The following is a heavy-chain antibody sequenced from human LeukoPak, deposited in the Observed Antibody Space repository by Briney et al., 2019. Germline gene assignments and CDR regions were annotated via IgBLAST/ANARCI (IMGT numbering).Heavy chain of an antibody. CDR3: GRGGGYCSTASCLHDY. V-gene: IGHV4-59*01. D-gene: IGHD2-2*01. CDR1: GGSISSYY. Sequence: SETLSLSCTVSGGSISSYYWSWIRQPPGKGLEWIGYIYYSGSTNYNPSLKSRVTISVDTSKNQFSLKLSSVTAADTAIYYCGRGGGYCSTASCLHDYWGQGTLVTVSS. J-gene: IGHJ4*02. CDR2: IYYSGST.